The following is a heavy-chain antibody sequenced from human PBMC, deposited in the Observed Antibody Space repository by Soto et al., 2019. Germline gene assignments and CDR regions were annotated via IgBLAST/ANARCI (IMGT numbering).Heavy chain of an antibody. CDR2: LSGDNGDI. Sequence: GASVKVSCKASDYTFNSYGISWVRKAPGQGLEWMGWLSGDNGDIKYAQKFQGRVTMTTDISPSTVYMELRSLSSDDTAVYFCAGSRGFGFDFWGQGTLVTVSS. V-gene: IGHV1-18*01. J-gene: IGHJ4*02. CDR3: AGSRGFGFDF. CDR1: DYTFNSYG. D-gene: IGHD2-15*01.